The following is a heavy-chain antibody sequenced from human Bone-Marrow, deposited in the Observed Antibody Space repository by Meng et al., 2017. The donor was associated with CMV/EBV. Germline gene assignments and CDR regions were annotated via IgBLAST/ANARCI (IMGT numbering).Heavy chain of an antibody. D-gene: IGHD3-22*01. CDR3: ARGRGRYYYDSSGYYGY. V-gene: IGHV4-34*01. CDR2: INHSGST. J-gene: IGHJ4*02. CDR1: GGSFSGYY. Sequence: SETLSHTCAVYGGSFSGYYWSWIRQPPGKGLEWIGEINHSGSTNYNPSLKSRVTISVDTSKNQFSLKLSSVTAADTAVYYCARGRGRYYYDSSGYYGYWGQGTLVTVSS.